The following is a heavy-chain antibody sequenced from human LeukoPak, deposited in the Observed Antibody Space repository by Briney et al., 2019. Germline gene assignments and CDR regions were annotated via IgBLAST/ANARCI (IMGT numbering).Heavy chain of an antibody. Sequence: ASVKVSCKASGYTLTGYYMHWVRQAPGQGLEWVGWINPNSGGTNYAQKFQGRVTMTRDTSISTAYMELSRLRSDDTAVYYCARVPEYSSSSFNYWGQGTLVTVSS. J-gene: IGHJ4*02. D-gene: IGHD6-6*01. CDR2: INPNSGGT. CDR3: ARVPEYSSSSFNY. CDR1: GYTLTGYY. V-gene: IGHV1-2*02.